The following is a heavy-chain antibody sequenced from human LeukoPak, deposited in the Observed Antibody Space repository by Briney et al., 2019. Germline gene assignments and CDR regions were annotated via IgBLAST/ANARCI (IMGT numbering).Heavy chain of an antibody. V-gene: IGHV3-30*02. CDR3: AKDRSPNRSYYFDY. CDR1: GFTFSSYG. CDR2: IRYDGSNK. Sequence: PGGSLRLSRAASGFTFSSYGMHWVRQAPGKGLEWVAFIRYDGSNKYYADSVKGRFTISRDNSKNTLYLQMNSLRAEDTAVYYCAKDRSPNRSYYFDYWGQGTLVTVSS. D-gene: IGHD2-8*01. J-gene: IGHJ4*02.